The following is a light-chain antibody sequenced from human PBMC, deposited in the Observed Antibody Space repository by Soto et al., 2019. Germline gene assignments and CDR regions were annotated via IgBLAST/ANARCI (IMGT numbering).Light chain of an antibody. CDR1: QGISSY. Sequence: IQLTQSPSSLSASVGDRVTITCRASQGISSYLAWYQQKPGKAPKLLIYAASTLQSGVPSRFSGSGSGTDFTLTSSSLQPEDFATDYCQQYNQWPRTFGQGTKVEVK. CDR2: AAS. J-gene: IGKJ1*01. CDR3: QQYNQWPRT. V-gene: IGKV1-9*01.